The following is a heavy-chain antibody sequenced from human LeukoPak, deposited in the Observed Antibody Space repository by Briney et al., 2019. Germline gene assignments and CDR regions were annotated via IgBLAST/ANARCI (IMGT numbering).Heavy chain of an antibody. J-gene: IGHJ4*02. CDR1: GFTFSSYS. CDR2: ISSSSSCI. Sequence: GGSLRLSCAASGFTFSSYSMNWVRQAPGKGLEWVSSISSSSSCIYYADSVKGRFTISRDNSKNTLNLQMNSLRAEDTAVYYCARIGWYSSGWYKDYWGQGTLVTVSS. D-gene: IGHD6-19*01. V-gene: IGHV3-21*04. CDR3: ARIGWYSSGWYKDY.